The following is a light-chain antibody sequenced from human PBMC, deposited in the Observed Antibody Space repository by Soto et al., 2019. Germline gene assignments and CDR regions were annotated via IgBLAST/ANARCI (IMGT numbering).Light chain of an antibody. V-gene: IGLV1-51*02. CDR2: ENN. CDR3: GTGDSSLSASNWV. J-gene: IGLJ3*02. Sequence: QSVLTQPPSVSAAPGQKVTISCSGSSSNIGNNYVSWYQQLTGTAPQLLFYENNTRPAGIPDRFSGSKSGTSATLVITGLQSGDEADYYCGTGDSSLSASNWVFGGGTK. CDR1: SSNIGNNY.